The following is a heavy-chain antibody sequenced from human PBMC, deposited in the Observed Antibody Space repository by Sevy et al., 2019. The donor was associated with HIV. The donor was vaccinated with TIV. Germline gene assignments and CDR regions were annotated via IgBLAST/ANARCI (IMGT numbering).Heavy chain of an antibody. CDR1: GFTFSDYW. J-gene: IGHJ4*02. CDR3: VRGQLVQDY. Sequence: GGSLRLSCASSGFTFSDYWMTWVRQAPEKGLEWVANIKQDGSEKYYVDSVKGRFTISRDNAKNSLYLQMTSLRADDTALYYCVRGQLVQDYWGQGTLVTVSS. CDR2: IKQDGSEK. D-gene: IGHD1-1*01. V-gene: IGHV3-7*01.